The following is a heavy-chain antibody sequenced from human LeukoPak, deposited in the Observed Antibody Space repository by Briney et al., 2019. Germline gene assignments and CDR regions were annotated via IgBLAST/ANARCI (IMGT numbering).Heavy chain of an antibody. D-gene: IGHD2-2*01. CDR3: ARADLLYCSITSCSSFDY. V-gene: IGHV1-2*02. J-gene: IGHJ4*02. CDR1: VYTFTDYY. CDR2: ISPNSGGT. Sequence: ASVKVSCKASVYTFTDYYIHWVRQAPGQGLEWMGWISPNSGGTDYAQRFQGRVTMTRDTSITTAYMEMNSLNSDDTGVYYCARADLLYCSITSCSSFDYWGQGTLVTVSS.